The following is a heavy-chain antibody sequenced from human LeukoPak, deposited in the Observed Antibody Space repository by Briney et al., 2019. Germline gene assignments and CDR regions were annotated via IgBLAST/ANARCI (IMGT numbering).Heavy chain of an antibody. CDR1: GYAFTSYA. CDR2: INAGNGNT. J-gene: IGHJ4*02. CDR3: ARAYPPRSRYIVATMRGYFDY. Sequence: ASVKVSCKASGYAFTSYAMHWLRQAPGQRLEWMGWINAGNGNTKYSQKFQGRVTITRDTSASTAYMELSSLRSEDTAVYYCARAYPPRSRYIVATMRGYFDYWGQGTLVTVSS. V-gene: IGHV1-3*01. D-gene: IGHD5-12*01.